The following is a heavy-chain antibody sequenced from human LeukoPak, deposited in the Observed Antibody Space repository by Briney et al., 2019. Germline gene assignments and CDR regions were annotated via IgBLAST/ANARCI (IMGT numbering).Heavy chain of an antibody. CDR1: GFTSRAYY. CDR2: ISSRGASQ. J-gene: IGHJ4*02. CDR3: ARHYYDDSGYYYFDY. Sequence: GGSLRLSCAAFGFTSRAYYIIGIPRAPGLGLEGVSYISSRGASQYYADSVKGRFTLTRDNAKNSLYLQMNSLRAEDSAVYYCARHYYDDSGYYYFDYWGQGTLVTVSS. V-gene: IGHV3-11*01. D-gene: IGHD3-22*01.